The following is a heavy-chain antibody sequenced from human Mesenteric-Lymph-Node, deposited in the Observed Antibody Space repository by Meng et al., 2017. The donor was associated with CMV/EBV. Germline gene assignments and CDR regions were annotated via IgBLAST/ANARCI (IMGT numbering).Heavy chain of an antibody. CDR1: GFTVSSNY. CDR2: IYSGGST. V-gene: IGHV3-53*01. Sequence: GESLKISCAASGFTVSSNYMSWVRQAPGKGLEWVSVIYSGGSTYYADSVKGRFTISRDNSKNTLYLQMNSLRAEDTAVYYCARGEGRFLGGMDVWGQGTTVTVSS. J-gene: IGHJ6*02. D-gene: IGHD3-3*01. CDR3: ARGEGRFLGGMDV.